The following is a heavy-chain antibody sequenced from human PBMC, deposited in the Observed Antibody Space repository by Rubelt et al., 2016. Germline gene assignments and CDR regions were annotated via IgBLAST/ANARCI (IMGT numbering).Heavy chain of an antibody. CDR3: AREYDLWSGYSFFYYGMDV. CDR2: INHSGST. J-gene: IGHJ6*02. Sequence: QVQLQQWGAGLLKPSETLSLTCAVYGGSFSGYYWSWIRQPPGKGLEWIGEINHSGSTNYNPSLKSRVTISVDTSKNQFSLKLSSVTAADTAVYYCAREYDLWSGYSFFYYGMDVWGQGTTVTVSS. CDR1: GGSFSGYY. D-gene: IGHD3-3*01. V-gene: IGHV4-34*01.